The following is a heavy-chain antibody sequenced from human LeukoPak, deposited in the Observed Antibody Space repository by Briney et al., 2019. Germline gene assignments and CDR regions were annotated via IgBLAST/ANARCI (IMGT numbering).Heavy chain of an antibody. CDR1: GGPFSGYY. V-gene: IGHV4-34*01. CDR3: ARGVFEQQLPSGLSYYFDY. CDR2: INHSGST. J-gene: IGHJ4*02. D-gene: IGHD6-13*01. Sequence: PSETLPLTCAVYGGPFSGYYWSWIRQPPGKGLEWIGEINHSGSTNYNPSLKSRVTISVDTSKNQFSLKLSSVTAADTAVYYCARGVFEQQLPSGLSYYFDYWGQGTLVTVSS.